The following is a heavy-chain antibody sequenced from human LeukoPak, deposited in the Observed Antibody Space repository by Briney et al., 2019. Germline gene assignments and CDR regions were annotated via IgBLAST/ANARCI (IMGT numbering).Heavy chain of an antibody. Sequence: ASVKVSCKASGYTFTSYDINWVRQATGQGLEWMGWMNPNSGNTGYAQKFQGRVTMTRNTSISTAYMELSSLRSEDTAVYYCAGGKYDFWSGMSNYYGMDVWGQGTTVTVSS. V-gene: IGHV1-8*01. CDR2: MNPNSGNT. CDR3: AGGKYDFWSGMSNYYGMDV. J-gene: IGHJ6*02. CDR1: GYTFTSYD. D-gene: IGHD3-3*01.